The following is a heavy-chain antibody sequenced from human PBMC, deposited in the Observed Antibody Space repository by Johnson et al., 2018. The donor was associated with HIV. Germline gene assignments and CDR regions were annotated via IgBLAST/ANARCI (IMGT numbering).Heavy chain of an antibody. CDR1: GFTVSSKY. CDR3: ARDRVAVAGNAFDI. J-gene: IGHJ3*02. D-gene: IGHD6-19*01. Sequence: VQLVESGGGLIQPGGSLRLSCSASGFTVSSKYMSWVRQAPGKGLEWVSVIYTGGNTYYADSVKGRFTISRDNSKNTLYLQMSSLRAEDTAVYYCARDRVAVAGNAFDIWGQGTMVTVSS. V-gene: IGHV3-66*03. CDR2: IYTGGNT.